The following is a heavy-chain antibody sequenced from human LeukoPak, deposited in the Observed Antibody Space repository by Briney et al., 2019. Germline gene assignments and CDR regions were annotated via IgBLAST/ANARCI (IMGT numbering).Heavy chain of an antibody. CDR1: GGSISSGSYY. CDR2: IYTSGST. V-gene: IGHV4-61*02. D-gene: IGHD6-13*01. CDR3: ARVWKQQLIAPWFDP. Sequence: SETLSLTCTVSGGSISSGSYYWSWIRQPAGKGLEWIGRIYTSGSTNYNPSLKSRVTISVDTSKNQFSLKLSSVTAADTAVYYCARVWKQQLIAPWFDPWGQGTLVTVSS. J-gene: IGHJ5*02.